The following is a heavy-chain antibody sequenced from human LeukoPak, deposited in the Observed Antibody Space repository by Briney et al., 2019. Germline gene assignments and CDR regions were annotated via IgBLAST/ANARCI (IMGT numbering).Heavy chain of an antibody. CDR2: ISPNTGGT. D-gene: IGHD5-18*01. J-gene: IGHJ4*02. Sequence: ASVKVSCKASEYTFTDYYIHWIRQAPGQGLEWMGRISPNTGGTDHAREFRDKITMTRDTSISTAYIELSRLISDDTVVYYCARGGRSGYRYFDYWGQGTLVTVSP. CDR1: EYTFTDYY. CDR3: ARGGRSGYRYFDY. V-gene: IGHV1-2*05.